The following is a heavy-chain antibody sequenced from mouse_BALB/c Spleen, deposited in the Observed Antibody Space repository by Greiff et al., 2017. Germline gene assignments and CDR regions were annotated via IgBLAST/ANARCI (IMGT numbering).Heavy chain of an antibody. CDR3: ARPSYDGSSRYAMDY. J-gene: IGHJ4*01. D-gene: IGHD1-1*01. CDR1: GYTFTDYN. CDR2: IYPYNGGT. Sequence: EVQLQQSGPELVKPGASVKISCKASGYTFTDYNMHWVKQSPGKSLEWIGYIYPYNGGTGYNQKFKSKATLTVDNSSSTAYMELRSLTSEDSAVYYCARPSYDGSSRYAMDYWGQGTSVTVSS. V-gene: IGHV1S29*02.